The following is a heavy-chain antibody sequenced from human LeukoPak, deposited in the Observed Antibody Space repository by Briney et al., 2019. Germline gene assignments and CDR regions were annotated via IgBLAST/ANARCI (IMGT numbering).Heavy chain of an antibody. J-gene: IGHJ4*02. V-gene: IGHV1-2*02. CDR3: VREGNELLSKNFDY. CDR2: INPHSGGT. D-gene: IGHD2-21*02. CDR1: GFTFTGYY. Sequence: ASVKVSCKASGFTFTGYYIHWVRQAPGQGLEWMGYINPHSGGTNSPQKFQGRVTMTTDTHISAAYMELSSLISDDTAMYYCVREGNELLSKNFDYWGQGTLVTVSS.